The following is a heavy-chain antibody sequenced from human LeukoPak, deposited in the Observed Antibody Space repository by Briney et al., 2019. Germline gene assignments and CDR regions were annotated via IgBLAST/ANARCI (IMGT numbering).Heavy chain of an antibody. CDR1: GGSFSGYY. CDR2: INHSGST. J-gene: IGHJ5*02. Sequence: SETLSLTCAVYGGSFSGYYWSWIRQPPGKGLEWIGEINHSGSTNYNPSLKSRVTISVDTSKNQFSLKLSSVTAADTGVYYCARGVHYGILTGGAPPPPFDPWGQGNLVTVSS. CDR3: ARGVHYGILTGGAPPPPFDP. D-gene: IGHD3-9*01. V-gene: IGHV4-34*01.